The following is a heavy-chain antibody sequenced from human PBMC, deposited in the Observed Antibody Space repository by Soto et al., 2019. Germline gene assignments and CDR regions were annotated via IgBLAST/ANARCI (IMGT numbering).Heavy chain of an antibody. J-gene: IGHJ4*02. CDR3: ARRYGPRFYF. CDR1: GASLSSYY. CDR2: IYYSGST. D-gene: IGHD3-3*01. V-gene: IGHV4-59*01. Sequence: SETLSLTCVVSGASLSSYYWSWIRQPPGKGLEWIGYIYYSGSTNYNPSLKSRVTISVDTSKNQFSLKLSSVTAADTAVYYCARRYGPRFYFWGQGSLVPVSS.